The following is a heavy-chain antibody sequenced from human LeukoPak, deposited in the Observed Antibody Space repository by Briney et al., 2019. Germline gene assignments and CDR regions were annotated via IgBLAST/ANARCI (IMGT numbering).Heavy chain of an antibody. J-gene: IGHJ5*02. CDR3: ARDGVGGNWFDP. D-gene: IGHD3-3*01. CDR1: GGSISSRNYY. V-gene: IGHV4-61*02. CDR2: IFTSGST. Sequence: SQTLSLTCTVSGGSISSRNYYWSWIRQPAGKGLEWIGRIFTSGSTKYNPSLKSRVTVSLDTSKDQFSLKLSSVTAADTAVYYCARDGVGGNWFDPWGQGTLVTVSS.